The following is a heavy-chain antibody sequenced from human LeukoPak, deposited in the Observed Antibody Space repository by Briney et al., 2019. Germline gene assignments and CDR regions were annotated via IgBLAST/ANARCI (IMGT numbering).Heavy chain of an antibody. CDR3: ARGPLEMATIRPPDY. V-gene: IGHV4-59*01. D-gene: IGHD5-24*01. Sequence: PSETLSLTCTVSGGSISSYYWSWIRQPPGKGLEWIGYIYYSGSTNYNPSLKSRVTISVDTSKNQFSVKLSSVTAADTAVYYCARGPLEMATIRPPDYWGQGTLVTVSS. J-gene: IGHJ4*02. CDR1: GGSISSYY. CDR2: IYYSGST.